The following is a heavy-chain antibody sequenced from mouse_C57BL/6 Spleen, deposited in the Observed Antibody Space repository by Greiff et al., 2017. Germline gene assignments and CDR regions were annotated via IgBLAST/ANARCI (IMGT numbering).Heavy chain of an antibody. CDR1: GYSITSGYY. D-gene: IGHD1-1*01. CDR2: ISYDGSN. Sequence: EVQLQASGPGLVKPSQSLSLTCSVTGYSITSGYYWNWIRQFPGNKLEWMGYISYDGSNNYNPSLKNRISITRDTSKNQFFLKLNSVTTEDTATYYCARDGITTVVATSMDYWGQGTSVTVSS. CDR3: ARDGITTVVATSMDY. J-gene: IGHJ4*01. V-gene: IGHV3-6*01.